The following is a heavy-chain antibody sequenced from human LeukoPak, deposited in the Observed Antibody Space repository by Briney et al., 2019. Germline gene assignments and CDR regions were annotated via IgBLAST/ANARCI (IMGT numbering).Heavy chain of an antibody. CDR2: IYSGGSI. V-gene: IGHV3-53*01. Sequence: GGSLRLSCAASGLIVSSNYMTWVRQAPGKGLEWVSVIYSGGSIYYADSVKGRFTISRDNAKNSLYLQMNSQRAEDTAVYYCARDRKQWGTGFDYWGQGTLVTVSS. CDR1: GLIVSSNY. CDR3: ARDRKQWGTGFDY. D-gene: IGHD6-19*01. J-gene: IGHJ4*02.